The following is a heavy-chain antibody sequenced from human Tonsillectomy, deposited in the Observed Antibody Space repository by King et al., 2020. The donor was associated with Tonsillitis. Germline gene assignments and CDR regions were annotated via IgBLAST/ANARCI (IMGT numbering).Heavy chain of an antibody. CDR2: IIPFLAIT. J-gene: IGHJ1*01. CDR1: GGTFNSYT. Sequence: VQLVQSGAEVKKPGSSVKVSCKASGGTFNSYTISWVRQAPGQGLEWLGRIIPFLAITNHAQRFQGRLTITADKSTSIAYMELSTLRSEDTAVYYCARDDYCGGDCYEQFFQHWGQGTLVTVSS. CDR3: ARDDYCGGDCYEQFFQH. D-gene: IGHD2-21*02. V-gene: IGHV1-69*09.